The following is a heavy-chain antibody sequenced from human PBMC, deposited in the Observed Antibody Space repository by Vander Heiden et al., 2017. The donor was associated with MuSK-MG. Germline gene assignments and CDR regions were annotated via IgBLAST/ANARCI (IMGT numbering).Heavy chain of an antibody. D-gene: IGHD1-26*01. CDR1: GFTFSSSW. J-gene: IGHJ4*02. CDR2: ISPEGSGT. CDR3: ARGFQWGLDY. Sequence: EVQLVESGGDLLQPGGSLRLSCKVSGFTFSSSWMHWVRQAPGKGLVWVSQISPEGSGTSYADSVKGRFTVSRDNAKNTLDLQVNNLRAEDTAVYYCARGFQWGLDYWDQGSLVTVPS. V-gene: IGHV3-74*01.